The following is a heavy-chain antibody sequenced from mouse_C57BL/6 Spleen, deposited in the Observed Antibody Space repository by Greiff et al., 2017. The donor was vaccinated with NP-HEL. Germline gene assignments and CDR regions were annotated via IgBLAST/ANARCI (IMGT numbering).Heavy chain of an antibody. CDR1: GYAFSSSW. D-gene: IGHD3-2*02. V-gene: IGHV1-82*01. Sequence: VKVVESGPELVKPGASVKISCKASGYAFSSSWMNWVKQRPGKGLEWIGRIYPGDGDTNYNGKFKGKATLTADKSSSTAYMQLSSLTSEDSAVYFCARGAQATFAYWGQGTLVTVSA. J-gene: IGHJ3*01. CDR2: IYPGDGDT. CDR3: ARGAQATFAY.